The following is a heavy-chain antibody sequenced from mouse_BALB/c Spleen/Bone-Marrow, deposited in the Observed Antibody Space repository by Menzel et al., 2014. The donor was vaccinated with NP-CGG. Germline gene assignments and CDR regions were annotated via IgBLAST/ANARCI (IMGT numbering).Heavy chain of an antibody. CDR2: IYLGSGST. J-gene: IGHJ3*01. Sequence: LQQPGSELVRPGASVKLSSKASGYTFTSYWMHWVKQRPGQGFEWIGNIYLGSGSTNYDEKFKSKATLTVDTSSSTTYMQLSSLASEDSAVYYCTKVLPSAYWGQGTLVTVSA. D-gene: IGHD1-1*01. CDR1: GYTFTSYW. V-gene: IGHV1S22*01. CDR3: TKVLPSAY.